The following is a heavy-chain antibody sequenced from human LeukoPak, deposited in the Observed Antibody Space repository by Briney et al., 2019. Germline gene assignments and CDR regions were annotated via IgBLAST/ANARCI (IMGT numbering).Heavy chain of an antibody. CDR1: GFTFSSYG. V-gene: IGHV3-48*01. Sequence: GGSLRLSCAASGFTFSSYGINWVRQAPGKGLEWVSYISSSSSTIYYADSVKGRFTISRDNAKNSLYLQMNSLRAEDTAVYYCARGRGDSSGYYAYWSQATLVTVSS. CDR3: ARGRGDSSGYYAY. J-gene: IGHJ4*02. D-gene: IGHD3-22*01. CDR2: ISSSSSTI.